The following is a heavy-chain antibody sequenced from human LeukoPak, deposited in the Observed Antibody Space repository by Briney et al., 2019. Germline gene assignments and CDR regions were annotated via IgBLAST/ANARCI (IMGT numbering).Heavy chain of an antibody. V-gene: IGHV3-23*01. CDR3: ARIFALYGSGVMDV. J-gene: IGHJ6*02. Sequence: GGSLRLSCTTSKFNFNSYGMTWVRQAPGKGLEWVSSISGSGGSTQYAASVQGRFTISRDNSKNTLYLQMNSLRAEDTAVYYCARIFALYGSGVMDVWGQGTTVTVSS. D-gene: IGHD3-10*01. CDR2: ISGSGGST. CDR1: KFNFNSYG.